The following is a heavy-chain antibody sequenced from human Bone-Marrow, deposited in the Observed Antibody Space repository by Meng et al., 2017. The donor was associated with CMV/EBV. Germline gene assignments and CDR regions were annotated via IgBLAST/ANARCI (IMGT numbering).Heavy chain of an antibody. J-gene: IGHJ4*02. V-gene: IGHV3-48*03. Sequence: GGSLRLSCAASGFNFNVYEMNWVRQAPGKGLEWVAYISGSAYTRLYSDSVKGRFTISRDNAKTLVHLQMNSLRAEDTAVYYCARFKSAFDYWGQGTLVTVSS. CDR3: ARFKSAFDY. D-gene: IGHD6-25*01. CDR2: ISGSAYTR. CDR1: GFNFNVYE.